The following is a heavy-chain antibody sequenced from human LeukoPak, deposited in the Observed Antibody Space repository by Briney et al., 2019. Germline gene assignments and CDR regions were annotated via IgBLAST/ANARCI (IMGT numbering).Heavy chain of an antibody. CDR3: ARKDGDF. J-gene: IGHJ4*02. Sequence: SETLSLTCTVSGYSISSGYYWGWIRQPPGKGLEWIGSIYHSGSTYYNPSLKSRVTISVDTSKNQFSLKLSSVTAADTAVYYCARKDGDFWGQGTLVTVSS. V-gene: IGHV4-38-2*02. CDR1: GYSISSGYY. CDR2: IYHSGST. D-gene: IGHD2-15*01.